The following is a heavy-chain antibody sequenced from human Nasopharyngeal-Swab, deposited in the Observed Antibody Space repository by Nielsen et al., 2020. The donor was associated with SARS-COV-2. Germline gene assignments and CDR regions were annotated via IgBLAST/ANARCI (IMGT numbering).Heavy chain of an antibody. CDR2: IYYSGST. J-gene: IGHJ6*02. Sequence: SETLSLTCTVSGGSISSYYWSWIRQPPGKGLEWIGYIYYSGSTNYNPSLKSRVTISVDTSKNQFSLKLSSVTAADTAVYYCARDDIVVVTAAPFSYYYYGMDVWGQGTTVTVSS. CDR3: ARDDIVVVTAAPFSYYYYGMDV. CDR1: GGSISSYY. D-gene: IGHD2-2*01. V-gene: IGHV4-59*01.